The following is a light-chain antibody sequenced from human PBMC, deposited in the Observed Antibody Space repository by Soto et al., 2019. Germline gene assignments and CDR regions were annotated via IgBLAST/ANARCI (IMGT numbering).Light chain of an antibody. CDR1: SSNIGAGYD. V-gene: IGLV1-40*01. CDR2: GNS. Sequence: QLVLKKPPSVSGAPGQRVTISCTGSSSNIGAGYDVHWYQQLPGTAPKLLIYGNSNRPSGVPDRFSGSKSGTSASLAITGLQAEDDADYYCQSYDSSLSFYVFVPGTKLTVL. J-gene: IGLJ1*01. CDR3: QSYDSSLSFYV.